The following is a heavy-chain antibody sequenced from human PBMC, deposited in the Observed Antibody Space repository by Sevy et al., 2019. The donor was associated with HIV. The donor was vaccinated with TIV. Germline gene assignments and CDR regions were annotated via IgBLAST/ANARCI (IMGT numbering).Heavy chain of an antibody. J-gene: IGHJ6*02. CDR2: IRYDGSNK. Sequence: GGSLRLSCAASGFTFSNYDMHWVRQAPGKGLEWVAFIRYDGSNKNNADSVKGRFTISRDNSKNTLYLQMNSLRPEDTAVYYCAKEPVLVVDYYSMDVWGQGSTVTVSS. V-gene: IGHV3-30*02. CDR3: AKEPVLVVDYYSMDV. CDR1: GFTFSNYD. D-gene: IGHD2-8*02.